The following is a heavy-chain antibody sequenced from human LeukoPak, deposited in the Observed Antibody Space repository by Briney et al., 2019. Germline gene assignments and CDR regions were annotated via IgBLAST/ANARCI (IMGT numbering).Heavy chain of an antibody. CDR1: GFTFSSYA. Sequence: GGSLRLSCAASGFTFSSYAMSWVRKAPRKGLEWVSAISGSGGSTYYADSVKGRFTISRDNSKNTLYLQMNSLRAEDTAVYYCAKALRYYYYYGMDVWGQGTTVTVSS. CDR2: ISGSGGST. V-gene: IGHV3-23*01. J-gene: IGHJ6*02. CDR3: AKALRYYYYYGMDV.